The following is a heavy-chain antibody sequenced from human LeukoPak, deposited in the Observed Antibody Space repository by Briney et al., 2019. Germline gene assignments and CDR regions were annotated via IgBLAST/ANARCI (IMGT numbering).Heavy chain of an antibody. CDR1: GFTFSSYS. CDR2: ISSSSSTI. CDR3: AKDLGLTTVTTGAFDI. Sequence: GGSLRLSCAASGFTFSSYSMNWVRQAPGKGLEWVSYISSSSSTIYYADSVKGRFTISRDNAKNSLYLQMNSLRAEDTAVYYCAKDLGLTTVTTGAFDIWGQGPMVTVSS. V-gene: IGHV3-48*01. D-gene: IGHD4-17*01. J-gene: IGHJ3*02.